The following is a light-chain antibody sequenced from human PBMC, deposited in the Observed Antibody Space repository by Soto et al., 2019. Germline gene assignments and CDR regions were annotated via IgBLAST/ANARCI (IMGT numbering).Light chain of an antibody. Sequence: EIVLTQSPATLSLSPGERGTLSCRASESVTNYLAWYQQKPGQAPRLLIYGASSRATGIPDRFSGSGSGTDFTLTISKLEPEDFAVYHCQQYGGSPRTFGQGTKVDIK. CDR3: QQYGGSPRT. CDR1: ESVTNY. CDR2: GAS. V-gene: IGKV3-20*01. J-gene: IGKJ1*01.